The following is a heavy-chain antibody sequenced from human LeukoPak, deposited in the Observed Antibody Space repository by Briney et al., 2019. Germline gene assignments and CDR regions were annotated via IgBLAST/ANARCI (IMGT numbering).Heavy chain of an antibody. D-gene: IGHD2-15*01. CDR2: IYHSGST. CDR3: ASLGMEDRIWYCSGGSCTLDY. CDR1: GGSISSSNW. Sequence: SGTLSLTCAVSGGSISSSNWWSWVRQPPGKGLEWIGEIYHSGSTNYNPSLKSRVTISVDKSKNQFSLKLSSVTAADTAVYYCASLGMEDRIWYCSGGSCTLDYWGQGTLVTVSS. J-gene: IGHJ4*02. V-gene: IGHV4-4*02.